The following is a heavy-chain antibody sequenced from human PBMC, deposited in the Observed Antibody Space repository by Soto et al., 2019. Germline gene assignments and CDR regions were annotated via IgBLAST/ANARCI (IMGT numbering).Heavy chain of an antibody. D-gene: IGHD5-18*01. CDR1: GGSFSGYY. CDR3: ARRRGRGYSYGRDYYYYGMDV. Sequence: SESLSLTCAVYGGSFSGYYWGWIRQPPGKGLEWIGEINHSGSTNYNPSLKSRVTISVDTSKNQFSLKLSSVTAADTAVYYCARRRGRGYSYGRDYYYYGMDVWGQGTTVTVSS. J-gene: IGHJ6*02. CDR2: INHSGST. V-gene: IGHV4-34*01.